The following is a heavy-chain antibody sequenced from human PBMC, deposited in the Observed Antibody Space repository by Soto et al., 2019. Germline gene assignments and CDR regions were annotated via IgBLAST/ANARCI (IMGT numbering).Heavy chain of an antibody. J-gene: IGHJ4*02. V-gene: IGHV1-3*01. Sequence: ASVKVSCKASGYTFANYAIHWVRQAAGQRLEWMGWINAGNGNPKYSQKFQDRVTISRDTSATTAYMEMSSLRAEDTAVYYFARDYYKYYDSSGYYRSPAYWGQGTLVTVSS. CDR2: INAGNGNP. CDR3: ARDYYKYYDSSGYYRSPAY. CDR1: GYTFANYA. D-gene: IGHD3-22*01.